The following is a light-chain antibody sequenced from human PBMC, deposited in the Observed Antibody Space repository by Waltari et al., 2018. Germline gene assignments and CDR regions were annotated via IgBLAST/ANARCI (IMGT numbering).Light chain of an antibody. Sequence: EILLTQSPATLSFPPGEPAPPSCRASQSVSTYLAWYQHKPGQAPRLLIYDAFNRATGIPARFSGSGSGTDFTLTISGLEPEDFAVYFCQQRSHLVTFGGGTKVEIK. CDR1: QSVSTY. CDR3: QQRSHLVT. V-gene: IGKV3-11*01. CDR2: DAF. J-gene: IGKJ4*01.